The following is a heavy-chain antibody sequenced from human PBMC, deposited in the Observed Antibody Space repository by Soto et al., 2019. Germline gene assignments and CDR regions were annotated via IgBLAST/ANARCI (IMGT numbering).Heavy chain of an antibody. CDR3: ARGVVVVTPKAFDI. CDR2: INPNSGGT. Sequence: QVQLVQSGAEVKKPGASVKVSCKASGYTLSDSYIHWVRQAPGQGLEWMGWINPNSGGTKFAQNFQGWVTMTRDTSISTAYMELSRLRSDDTAVDYCARGVVVVTPKAFDIWGQGTMVTVSS. J-gene: IGHJ3*02. D-gene: IGHD3-22*01. CDR1: GYTLSDSY. V-gene: IGHV1-2*04.